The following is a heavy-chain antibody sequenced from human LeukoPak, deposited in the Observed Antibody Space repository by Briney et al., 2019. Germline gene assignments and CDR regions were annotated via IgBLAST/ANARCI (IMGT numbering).Heavy chain of an antibody. V-gene: IGHV3-33*01. CDR2: IWYDGSNK. J-gene: IGHJ1*01. CDR3: ARDPPSFQY. Sequence: PGRPLRLSCAASGFTFSSYGMHWVRQAPGKGLEWVAVIWYDGSNKYYADSVKGRFTISRDNSKNTLYLQMNSLRAEDTAVYYCARDPPSFQYWGQGTLVTVSA. CDR1: GFTFSSYG.